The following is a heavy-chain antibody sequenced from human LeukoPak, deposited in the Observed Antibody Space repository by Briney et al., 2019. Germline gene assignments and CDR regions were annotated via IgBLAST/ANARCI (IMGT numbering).Heavy chain of an antibody. D-gene: IGHD2-15*01. CDR1: GDSITSHY. J-gene: IGHJ5*02. CDR2: IFFSGST. V-gene: IGHV4-59*11. Sequence: SETLSLTCTVSGDSITSHYWTWIRQSPGKGLEWIGYIFFSGSTGYNPSLKSRVTISRDTSKNQFSLNLASVTAADTAVYYCARGPARQRVVVAATRAWFDPWGQGTLVTVSS. CDR3: ARGPARQRVVVAATRAWFDP.